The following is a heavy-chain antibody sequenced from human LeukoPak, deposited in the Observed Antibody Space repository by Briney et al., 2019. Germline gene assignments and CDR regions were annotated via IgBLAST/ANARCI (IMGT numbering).Heavy chain of an antibody. CDR2: IIPIPGIA. CDR3: ARDLNDSSGYIPFFDY. CDR1: GGTFSSYA. V-gene: IGHV1-69*04. D-gene: IGHD3-22*01. J-gene: IGHJ4*02. Sequence: ASVKVSCKASGGTFSSYAISWVRQAPGQGLEWMGRIIPIPGIANYAQKFQGRVTITADKSTSTAYMELSSLRSEDTAVYYCARDLNDSSGYIPFFDYWGQGTLVTVSS.